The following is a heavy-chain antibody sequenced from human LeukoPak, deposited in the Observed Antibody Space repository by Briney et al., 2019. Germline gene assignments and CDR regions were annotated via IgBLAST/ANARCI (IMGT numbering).Heavy chain of an antibody. J-gene: IGHJ5*02. CDR2: IYYSGIT. D-gene: IGHD3-22*01. Sequence: SETLSLTCTVSGGSISSGDYYWSWIRQPPGKGLGWIGYIYYSGITYYNPSLKSIVTISVDTSKSQFSLMLSFVTAADTAVYYSARDTDYYDSSGEIGWFDPWGQGTLVTVSS. CDR3: ARDTDYYDSSGEIGWFDP. V-gene: IGHV4-30-4*08. CDR1: GGSISSGDYY.